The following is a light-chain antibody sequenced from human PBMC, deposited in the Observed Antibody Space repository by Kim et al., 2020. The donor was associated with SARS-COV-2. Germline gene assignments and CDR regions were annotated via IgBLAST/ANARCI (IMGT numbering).Light chain of an antibody. CDR1: SSNIGSNT. Sequence: QSVLTQPPSASGTPGQRVTISCSGSSSNIGSNTVNWYQQLPGTAPKLLIYSNNQRPSGVPDRFSGSKSGTSASLAISGLQSEDEADYYCAAWDDSLNGPVFGPGPKVTVL. CDR2: SNN. J-gene: IGLJ1*01. CDR3: AAWDDSLNGPV. V-gene: IGLV1-44*01.